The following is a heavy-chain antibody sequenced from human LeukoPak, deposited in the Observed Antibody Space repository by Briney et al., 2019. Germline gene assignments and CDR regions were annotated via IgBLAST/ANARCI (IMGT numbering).Heavy chain of an antibody. D-gene: IGHD6-19*01. J-gene: IGHJ3*02. CDR2: ISSSGSTI. V-gene: IGHV3-48*03. Sequence: PGGSLRLSCAASGFTFSSYEMNWVRQAPGKGLEWFSYISSSGSTIYYADSVKGRFTISRDNAKNSLYLQMNSLRAEDTALYYCAKASEVEWLAHAFDIWGQGTMVTVSS. CDR3: AKASEVEWLAHAFDI. CDR1: GFTFSSYE.